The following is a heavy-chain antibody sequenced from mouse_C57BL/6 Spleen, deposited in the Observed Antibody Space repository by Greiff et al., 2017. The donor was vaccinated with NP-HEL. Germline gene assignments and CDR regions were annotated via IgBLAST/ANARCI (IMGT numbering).Heavy chain of an antibody. CDR3: ARSYYYGSSDYFDY. CDR2: IYPGDGDT. V-gene: IGHV1-82*01. CDR1: GYAFSSSW. D-gene: IGHD1-1*01. Sequence: VKLMESGPELVKPGASVKISCKASGYAFSSSWMNWVKQRPGKGLEWIGRIYPGDGDTNYNGKFKGKATLTADKSSSTAYMQLSSLTYEDSAVYFCARSYYYGSSDYFDYWGQGTTLTVSS. J-gene: IGHJ2*01.